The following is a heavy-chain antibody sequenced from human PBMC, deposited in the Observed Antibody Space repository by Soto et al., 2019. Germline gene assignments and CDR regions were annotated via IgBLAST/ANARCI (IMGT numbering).Heavy chain of an antibody. CDR2: ITSSGGT. CDR3: ARNQRG. V-gene: IGHV3-48*03. Sequence: GGSLRLSCAASGFTFSSYEMDWVRQAPGKGLEWVAHITSSGGTMYADSVRGRFTISRDNSKNTLYLQMNSLRAEDTAVYYCARNQRGWGQGTLVTVSS. CDR1: GFTFSSYE. J-gene: IGHJ4*02.